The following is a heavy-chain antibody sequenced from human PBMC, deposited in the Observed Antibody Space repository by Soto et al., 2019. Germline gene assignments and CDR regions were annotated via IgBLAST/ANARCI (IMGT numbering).Heavy chain of an antibody. Sequence: GGSLRLSCAASGFTFSNYAMSWVRQAPGKGLEWVSAIGGSGDSTYYADSVKGRFTISRDNSKNTLSLQMNSLRAEDTAVYYCAKDRAVTSGPRTAAEYLQDWGQGTLVTVSS. CDR1: GFTFSNYA. CDR2: IGGSGDST. D-gene: IGHD4-4*01. V-gene: IGHV3-23*01. CDR3: AKDRAVTSGPRTAAEYLQD. J-gene: IGHJ1*01.